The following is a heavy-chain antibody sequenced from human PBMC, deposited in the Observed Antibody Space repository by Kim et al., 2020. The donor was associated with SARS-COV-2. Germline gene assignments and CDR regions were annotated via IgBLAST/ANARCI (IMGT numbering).Heavy chain of an antibody. J-gene: IGHJ6*02. CDR3: AGSSWSQYYYYGMDV. V-gene: IGHV1-69*01. Sequence: QKFQGRVTITADESTSTAYMELSSLRSEDTAVYYCAGSSWSQYYYYGMDVWGQGTTVTVSS. D-gene: IGHD6-13*01.